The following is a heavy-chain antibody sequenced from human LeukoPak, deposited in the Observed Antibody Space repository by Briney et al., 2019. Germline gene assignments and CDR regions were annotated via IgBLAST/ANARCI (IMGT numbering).Heavy chain of an antibody. V-gene: IGHV4-34*01. D-gene: IGHD2-2*01. Sequence: SETLSLTCAVYGGSFSGYNWTWIRQPPGKGLEWIGEINHSGSTDYNPSLKSRVTISVDTSKNQFSLKLSSVTAADTAVYYCAGLEYCSSTSCYDFDYWGQGTLVTVSS. J-gene: IGHJ4*02. CDR3: AGLEYCSSTSCYDFDY. CDR2: INHSGST. CDR1: GGSFSGYN.